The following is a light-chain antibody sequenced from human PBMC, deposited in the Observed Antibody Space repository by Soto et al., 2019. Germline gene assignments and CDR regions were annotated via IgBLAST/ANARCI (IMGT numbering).Light chain of an antibody. Sequence: QSALTQPASVSGSPGQSITISCTGTSSDVGSYNLVSWYQQHPGKAPKLMIYEGSKRPSGVSNRFSGSKSGNTASLTISGLQAEDEADYYCGSYVGSSTFAYVFGTGTKLTVL. CDR2: EGS. CDR3: GSYVGSSTFAYV. V-gene: IGLV2-23*03. J-gene: IGLJ1*01. CDR1: SSDVGSYNL.